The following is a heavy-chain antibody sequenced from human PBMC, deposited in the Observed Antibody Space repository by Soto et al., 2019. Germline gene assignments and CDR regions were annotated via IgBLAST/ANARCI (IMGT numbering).Heavy chain of an antibody. Sequence: SETRSLTCAVYCGSFSGYYWNWLRQPPGQGLEWIGEINDVGSTNYNPSLKSRVTMSVDTSKNQFSLKMTSVTAADTAVYYCARGPSGLISRLVPLLHWGQGTLVTVSS. CDR1: CGSFSGYY. J-gene: IGHJ4*02. D-gene: IGHD6-19*01. CDR3: ARGPSGLISRLVPLLH. CDR2: INDVGST. V-gene: IGHV4-34*01.